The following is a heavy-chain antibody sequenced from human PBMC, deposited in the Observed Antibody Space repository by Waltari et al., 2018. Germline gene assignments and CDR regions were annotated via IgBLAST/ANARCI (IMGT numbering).Heavy chain of an antibody. Sequence: EVQLLESGGGLVQPGGSLRLSCAASGFTFSSYAMSWVRQAPGKGLEGVSSISGRCGSTYYSDSVKGRFTISRDNSKNTLYLQMNSRRAEDTAVYYCAKDGHRKGGDYWGQGTLVTVSS. V-gene: IGHV3-23*01. CDR2: ISGRCGST. CDR3: AKDGHRKGGDY. J-gene: IGHJ4*02. CDR1: GFTFSSYA. D-gene: IGHD3-16*01.